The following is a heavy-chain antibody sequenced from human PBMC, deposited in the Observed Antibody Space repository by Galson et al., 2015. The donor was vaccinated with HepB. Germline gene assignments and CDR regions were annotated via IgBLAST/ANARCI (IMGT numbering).Heavy chain of an antibody. J-gene: IGHJ3*02. D-gene: IGHD3-22*01. CDR2: ASHSRTT. V-gene: IGHV4-4*02. Sequence: SATLSPTCAVSGGSINSNYWWNSVRQPPGKGLARIGEASHSRTTNSHPSLRSRVTMSVDESNTHFSLMLTSVTAADTALYFCATTTSSGDSLEAFDIWGQGTMVTLSS. CDR1: GGSINSNYW. CDR3: ATTTSSGDSLEAFDI.